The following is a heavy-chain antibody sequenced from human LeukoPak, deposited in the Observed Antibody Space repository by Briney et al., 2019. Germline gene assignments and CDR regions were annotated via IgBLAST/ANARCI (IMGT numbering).Heavy chain of an antibody. J-gene: IGHJ4*02. CDR2: INHSGST. Sequence: SETLSLTCAVYGGSFSGYYWSWIRQPPGKGLEWIGEINHSGSTNYNPSLKSRVTISVDTSKNQFSLKLSSVTAADTAVYYCANVVVINKEDYSDYWGQGTLVTVSS. V-gene: IGHV4-34*01. CDR3: ANVVVINKEDYSDY. CDR1: GGSFSGYY. D-gene: IGHD3-22*01.